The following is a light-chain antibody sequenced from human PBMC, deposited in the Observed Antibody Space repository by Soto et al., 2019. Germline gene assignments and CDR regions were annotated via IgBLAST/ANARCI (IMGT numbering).Light chain of an antibody. V-gene: IGKV1-9*01. Sequence: DLQLTQSPSVLSASVGDTVTITCRASQALSNYLAWYQQKPGKAPDLLIYSASTLQSGVPSRFSGSGPETEFSLTIRALQPEDFATYYCQQLSRYPLTFGGGAKVDIK. J-gene: IGKJ4*01. CDR3: QQLSRYPLT. CDR2: SAS. CDR1: QALSNY.